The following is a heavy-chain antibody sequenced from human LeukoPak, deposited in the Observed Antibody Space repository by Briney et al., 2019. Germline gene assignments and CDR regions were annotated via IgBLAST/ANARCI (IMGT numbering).Heavy chain of an antibody. Sequence: ASVKVSCKASGYTFTGYYMHWVRQAPGQGLEWMGWINPNSGGTNYAQKFQGRVTMTRDTSISTAYMELSRLRSDDTAVYYCAREIVVVVAATPQYYYYYYMDVWGKGTTVTVSS. CDR3: AREIVVVVAATPQYYYYYYMDV. CDR1: GYTFTGYY. J-gene: IGHJ6*03. CDR2: INPNSGGT. V-gene: IGHV1-2*02. D-gene: IGHD2-15*01.